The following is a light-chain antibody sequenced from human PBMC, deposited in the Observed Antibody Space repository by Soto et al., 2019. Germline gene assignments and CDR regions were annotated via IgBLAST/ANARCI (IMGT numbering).Light chain of an antibody. V-gene: IGLV7-46*01. J-gene: IGLJ3*02. Sequence: QSVVTQEPSLTVSPGGTVTLTCGSSTGTVTSSHYPYWFQQKPGQAPRTLIYDTSKKHFWTPARFSGSLLGGKAALTLSGAQHEDEADYFCLLSYSGARVFGGGTKPTVL. CDR2: DTS. CDR1: TGTVTSSHY. CDR3: LLSYSGARV.